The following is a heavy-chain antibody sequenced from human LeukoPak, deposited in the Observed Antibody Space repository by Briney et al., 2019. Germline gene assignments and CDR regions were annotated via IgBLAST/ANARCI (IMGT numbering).Heavy chain of an antibody. D-gene: IGHD3-16*01. CDR1: GGSFSGYY. CDR3: ARTYYDRPVDY. CDR2: INDSGNT. V-gene: IGHV4-34*01. J-gene: IGHJ4*02. Sequence: PSETLSLTCAVYGGSFSGYYWSWIRQPPGKGLDWVGEINDSGNTNYNPSLKSRVSISVDTSKNQFSLKLSSVTAADTAVYYCARTYYDRPVDYWGQGTLVTGSS.